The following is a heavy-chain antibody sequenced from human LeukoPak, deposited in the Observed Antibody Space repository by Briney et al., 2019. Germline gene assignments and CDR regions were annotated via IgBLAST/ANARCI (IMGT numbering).Heavy chain of an antibody. CDR1: GYTFTGYY. V-gene: IGHV1-2*02. J-gene: IGHJ5*02. CDR2: INPNSGGT. CDR3: ARGRASSWYNWSDP. Sequence: GASVKVSCKASGYTFTGYYMHWVRQAPGQGLEWMGWINPNSGGTNYAQKFQGRVTMTRDTSISTAYMELSRLRSDDTAVYYCARGRASSWYNWSDPWGQGTLVTVSS. D-gene: IGHD6-13*01.